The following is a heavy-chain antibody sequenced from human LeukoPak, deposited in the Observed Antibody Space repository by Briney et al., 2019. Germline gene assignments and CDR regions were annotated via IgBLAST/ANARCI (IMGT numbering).Heavy chain of an antibody. CDR3: ASLAYDSSGPTLYYFDH. J-gene: IGHJ4*02. CDR1: GGSIKSNNW. CDR2: IYHSGST. D-gene: IGHD3-22*01. Sequence: PSGTLSLTCAVSGGSIKSNNWWRWVRQPPGKGLEWIGEIYHSGSTNYNPSLESRVTVSVDKSKNQFSLDLSSVTAADTAVYYCASLAYDSSGPTLYYFDHWGQGTLVTVSS. V-gene: IGHV4-4*02.